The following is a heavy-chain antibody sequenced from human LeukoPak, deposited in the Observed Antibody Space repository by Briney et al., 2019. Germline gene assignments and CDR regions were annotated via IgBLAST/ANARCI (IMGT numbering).Heavy chain of an antibody. CDR1: GYSISSGYY. Sequence: PSETLSLTCAVSGYSISSGYYWGWIRQPPGKGLEWIGSMYHSGSTYYNPSLKSRVTISADTSNNQFSLKLSSVTAADTAVYYCARQGGYCDNSSCYSFYYYYYYMDVWGKGTTVTVSS. CDR3: ARQGGYCDNSSCYSFYYYYYYMDV. V-gene: IGHV4-38-2*01. J-gene: IGHJ6*03. CDR2: MYHSGST. D-gene: IGHD2-2*01.